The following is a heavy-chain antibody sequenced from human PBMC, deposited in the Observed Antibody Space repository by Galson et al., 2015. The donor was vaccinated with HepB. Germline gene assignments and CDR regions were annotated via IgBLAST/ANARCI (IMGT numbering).Heavy chain of an antibody. CDR3: ARGPIVVVPAATGTQDWFDP. J-gene: IGHJ5*02. CDR1: GFTVSSNY. CDR2: IYSGGST. Sequence: SLRLSCAASGFTVSSNYMSWVRQAPGKGLEWVSVIYSGGSTYYADSVKGRFTISRDNSKNTLYLQMNSLRAEDTAMYYCARGPIVVVPAATGTQDWFDPWGQGTLVTVSS. D-gene: IGHD2-2*01. V-gene: IGHV3-66*01.